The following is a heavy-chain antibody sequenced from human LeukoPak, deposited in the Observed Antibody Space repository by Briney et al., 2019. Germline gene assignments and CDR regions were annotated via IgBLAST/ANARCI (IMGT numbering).Heavy chain of an antibody. D-gene: IGHD6-19*01. CDR1: GGSFSGYY. V-gene: IGHV4-34*01. CDR2: INHSGST. J-gene: IGHJ5*02. CDR3: ARDGYSSAPNWFDP. Sequence: KPSETLSLTCAVYGGSFSGYYWSWIRQPPGKGLEWIGEINHSGSTNYNPSLKSRVTMSVDTSKNQFSLKLSPVTAADTAVYYCARDGYSSAPNWFDPWGQGTLVTVSS.